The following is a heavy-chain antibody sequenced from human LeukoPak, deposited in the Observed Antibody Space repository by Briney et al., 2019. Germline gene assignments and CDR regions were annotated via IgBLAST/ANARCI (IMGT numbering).Heavy chain of an antibody. CDR2: INPSGGST. V-gene: IGHV1-46*01. D-gene: IGHD2-8*01. Sequence: ASVKVSCEASGYTFTSYYMHWVRQAPGQGLEWMGIINPSGGSTSYALKFQGRVTMTRDTSTSTVYMELSSLRSEDTAVYYCASPDRYCTNGVCYPGILGYWGQGTLVTVSS. J-gene: IGHJ4*02. CDR3: ASPDRYCTNGVCYPGILGY. CDR1: GYTFTSYY.